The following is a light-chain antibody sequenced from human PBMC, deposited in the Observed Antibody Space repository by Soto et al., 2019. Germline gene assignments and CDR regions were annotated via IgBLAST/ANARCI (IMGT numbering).Light chain of an antibody. CDR2: EVS. CDR3: SSYTSSSTWV. Sequence: QSALTQPASVSGSPGQSITISCTGTSSDVGGYNYVSWYQQHPGKAPKLMIYEVSNRPSRVSNRFSGSKSGNTASLTISGLQAEDEADYYCSSYTSSSTWVFGGGTKLNVL. CDR1: SSDVGGYNY. J-gene: IGLJ3*02. V-gene: IGLV2-14*01.